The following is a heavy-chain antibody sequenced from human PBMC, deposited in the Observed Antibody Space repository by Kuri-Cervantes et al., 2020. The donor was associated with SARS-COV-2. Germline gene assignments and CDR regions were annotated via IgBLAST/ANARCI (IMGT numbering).Heavy chain of an antibody. Sequence: GGSLRLSCAASGFNFSRTDMHWVRQAPGKGLEWVAVISHDVKNKKCIDSGKGRFTISRDNSQNTLYLHMKSLRSEDTAMYYCAKDRVGVQDFWGQGTLVTVSS. CDR2: ISHDVKNK. J-gene: IGHJ4*02. CDR3: AKDRVGVQDF. D-gene: IGHD2-21*01. V-gene: IGHV3-30*18. CDR1: GFNFSRTD.